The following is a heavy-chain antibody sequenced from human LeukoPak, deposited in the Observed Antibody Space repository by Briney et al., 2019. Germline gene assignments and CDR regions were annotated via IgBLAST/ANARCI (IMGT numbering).Heavy chain of an antibody. V-gene: IGHV4-34*01. CDR3: ARGFLDYGAHDLLLDS. CDR1: SGSFSIYY. Sequence: SETLSLTCAVYSGSFSIYYCNCIRQPPGKGLEWIGEINHSGSTNYNPSLKSRVTISVNTSKNQFSLKLSAVPAADTDVYYCARGFLDYGAHDLLLDSWGPGILVTVSS. D-gene: IGHD4-17*01. CDR2: INHSGST. J-gene: IGHJ5*02.